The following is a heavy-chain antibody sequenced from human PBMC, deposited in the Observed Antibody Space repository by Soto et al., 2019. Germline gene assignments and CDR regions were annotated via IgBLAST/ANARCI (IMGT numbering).Heavy chain of an antibody. Sequence: GGSLRLSCAASGFTFSSYAMSWVRQAPGKGLEWVSGISGGGGSTSYADSVKGRFTISRDNAKNTLYLQMNSLRPEDTAVYYCAKTIGLRLGELSPDNWGQGTLVTVSS. CDR1: GFTFSSYA. V-gene: IGHV3-23*01. J-gene: IGHJ4*02. D-gene: IGHD3-16*02. CDR3: AKTIGLRLGELSPDN. CDR2: ISGGGGST.